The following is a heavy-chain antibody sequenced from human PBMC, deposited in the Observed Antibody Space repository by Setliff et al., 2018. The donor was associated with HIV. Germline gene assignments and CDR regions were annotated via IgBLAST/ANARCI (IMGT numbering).Heavy chain of an antibody. Sequence: ASVKVSCKASGYPFSSYDIHWVRQATGQGLEWMGWMNPNSANTGYAQKFQGRVTMTRDTSTSTAYMELSSLRSEDTAVYYCARGADYLGIPSYYYYYMDVWGKGTTVTAP. D-gene: IGHD7-27*01. CDR2: MNPNSANT. V-gene: IGHV1-8*02. CDR1: GYPFSSYD. CDR3: ARGADYLGIPSYYYYYMDV. J-gene: IGHJ6*03.